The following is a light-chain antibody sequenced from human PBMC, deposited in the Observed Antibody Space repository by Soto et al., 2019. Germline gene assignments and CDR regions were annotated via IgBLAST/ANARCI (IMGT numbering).Light chain of an antibody. CDR2: LGS. CDR1: QSLLHSNGYNY. Sequence: DIVMTQSPLSLPVTPREPASISCRSSQSLLHSNGYNYLDWYLQKPGQSPQVLIYLGSNRASGVPDRFSGSGSGTDFTLKISRVEAEDVGVYYCMQGTHWPYTFGQGTKVDIK. J-gene: IGKJ2*01. CDR3: MQGTHWPYT. V-gene: IGKV2-28*01.